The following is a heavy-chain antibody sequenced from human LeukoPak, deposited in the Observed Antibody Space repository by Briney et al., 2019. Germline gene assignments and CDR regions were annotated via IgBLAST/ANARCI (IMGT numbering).Heavy chain of an antibody. J-gene: IGHJ4*02. CDR2: ISSSSSSI. D-gene: IGHD1-20*01. CDR3: ARVVGYNWNYVDY. Sequence: GGSLRLSCAASGFTFSSYSMNWVRQAPGKGLEWVSSISSSSSSIYYADSVKGRFTISRDNAKNSLYLQMNSLRAEDTAVYYCARVVGYNWNYVDYWGQGTLVTVSS. V-gene: IGHV3-21*01. CDR1: GFTFSSYS.